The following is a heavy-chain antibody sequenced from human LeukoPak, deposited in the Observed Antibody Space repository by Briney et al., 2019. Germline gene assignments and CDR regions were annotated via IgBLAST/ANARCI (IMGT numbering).Heavy chain of an antibody. J-gene: IGHJ4*02. CDR3: ARQDVGEMAVDY. CDR1: GYSISSGYY. D-gene: IGHD5-24*01. V-gene: IGHV4-38-2*01. CDR2: IYHSGST. Sequence: SETLSLTCAVSGYSISSGYYWGWIRQPPGKGLEWIGSIYHSGSTYYNPSLKSRVTISVDTSKNQFSLKLSSVTAADTAVYYCARQDVGEMAVDYRGQGTLVTVSS.